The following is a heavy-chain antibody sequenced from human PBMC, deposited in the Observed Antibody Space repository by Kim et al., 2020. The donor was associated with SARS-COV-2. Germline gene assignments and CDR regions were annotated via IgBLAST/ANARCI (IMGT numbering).Heavy chain of an antibody. CDR1: GGSVSSGSYY. V-gene: IGHV4-61*01. Sequence: SETLSLTCTVSGGSVSSGSYYWSWIRQPPGKGLEWIGYIYYSGSTNYNPSLKSRVTISVDTSKNQFSLKLSSGTAADTAVYYCAREAIAAAGTLNWFDP. CDR3: AREAIAAAGTLNWFDP. CDR2: IYYSGST. J-gene: IGHJ5*02. D-gene: IGHD6-13*01.